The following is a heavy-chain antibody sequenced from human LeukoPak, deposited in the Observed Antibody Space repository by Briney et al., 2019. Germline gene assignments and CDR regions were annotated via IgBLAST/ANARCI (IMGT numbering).Heavy chain of an antibody. J-gene: IGHJ5*02. CDR1: GFTFSSYW. Sequence: GGSLRLSCAASGFTFSSYWMHWVRQAPGKGLVCVLRVDHGGSGTVYADSVKGRFTISRNNAKNTLYLQMNSLRAEDTAVYYCVREVSGDPWHNWFDPWGQGTLVTVSS. CDR3: VREVSGDPWHNWFDP. D-gene: IGHD4-17*01. CDR2: VDHGGSGT. V-gene: IGHV3-74*03.